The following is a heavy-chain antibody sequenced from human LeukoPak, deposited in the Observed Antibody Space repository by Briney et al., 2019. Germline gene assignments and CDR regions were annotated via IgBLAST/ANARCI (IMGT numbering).Heavy chain of an antibody. J-gene: IGHJ4*02. D-gene: IGHD2-2*02. Sequence: GGSLRLSCAASGFTFSSYGMSWVRQAPGKGLEWVSAISGSGGSTYYADSVKGRFTVSRDNSKNTLYLQMNSPRAEDTAVYYCAKLSSDIVVVPAAINFWGQGTLVTVSS. V-gene: IGHV3-23*01. CDR1: GFTFSSYG. CDR3: AKLSSDIVVVPAAINF. CDR2: ISGSGGST.